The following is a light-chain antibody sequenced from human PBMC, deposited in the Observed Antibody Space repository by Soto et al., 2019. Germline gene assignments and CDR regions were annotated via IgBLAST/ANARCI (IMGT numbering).Light chain of an antibody. V-gene: IGKV3-20*01. CDR2: EAS. Sequence: EIVLTQSPGTLSLSPGERATLSCRASQTVTNNYLAWYQQKPGQAPRLLIYEASRRATGIPDRFSGSGSGTDFTLTISRLEPEDFPVYYCHQCSYSPLTFGGGTKVDIK. CDR3: HQCSYSPLT. J-gene: IGKJ4*01. CDR1: QTVTNNY.